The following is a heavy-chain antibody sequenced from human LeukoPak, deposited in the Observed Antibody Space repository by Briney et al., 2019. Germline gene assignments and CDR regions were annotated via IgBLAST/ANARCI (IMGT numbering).Heavy chain of an antibody. CDR2: ISSSSSTI. CDR1: GFTFSSYS. V-gene: IGHV3-48*04. Sequence: GGSLRLSCAASGFTFSSYSMNWVRQAPGKGLEWVSYISSSSSTIYYADSVKGRFTISRDNAKNSLYLQMNSLRAEDTAVYYCASSAPSYTLEASWFDPWGQGTLVTVSS. CDR3: ASSAPSYTLEASWFDP. D-gene: IGHD1-1*01. J-gene: IGHJ5*02.